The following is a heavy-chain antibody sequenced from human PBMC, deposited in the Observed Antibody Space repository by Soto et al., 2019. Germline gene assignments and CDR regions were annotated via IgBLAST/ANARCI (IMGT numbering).Heavy chain of an antibody. CDR1: GGSFSGYY. Sequence: PSETLSLTCAVYGGSFSGYYWSWIRQPPGKGLEWIGEINHSGSTNYNPSLKSRVTISVDTSRNQFPLKLSSVTAADTAVYYCARGPSMPIWFGELSFDYWGQGTLVTVSS. J-gene: IGHJ4*02. V-gene: IGHV4-34*01. CDR3: ARGPSMPIWFGELSFDY. CDR2: INHSGST. D-gene: IGHD3-10*01.